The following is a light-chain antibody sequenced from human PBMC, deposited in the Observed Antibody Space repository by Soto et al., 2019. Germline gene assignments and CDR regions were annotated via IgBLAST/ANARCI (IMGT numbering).Light chain of an antibody. Sequence: IVLTQSPGALSLSPGESATLSCRASQTVSRGYLAWYQQKPGQAPKVLIYGVSNRASGIPDRLSGSGSGTDFTLTISRLEPEDFAVYYCQQYGPSPPYTFGQGNKLEI. CDR1: QTVSRGY. J-gene: IGKJ2*01. V-gene: IGKV3-20*01. CDR2: GVS. CDR3: QQYGPSPPYT.